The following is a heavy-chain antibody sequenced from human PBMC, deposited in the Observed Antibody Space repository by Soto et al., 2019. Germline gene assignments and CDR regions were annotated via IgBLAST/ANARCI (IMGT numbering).Heavy chain of an antibody. CDR2: INHSGST. CDR3: ARDKITGLFDY. CDR1: GGSISASSYY. J-gene: IGHJ4*02. V-gene: IGHV4-39*07. Sequence: SETLSLTCTVSGGSISASSYYWGWIRQPPGKGLEWIGEINHSGSTNYNPSLKSRVPISVDTSKNQFSLKLTSVTAADTAVYYCARDKITGLFDYWGQGTLVTVSS. D-gene: IGHD2-8*02.